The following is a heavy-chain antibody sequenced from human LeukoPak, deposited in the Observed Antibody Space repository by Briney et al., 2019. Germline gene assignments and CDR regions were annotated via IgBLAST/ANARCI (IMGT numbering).Heavy chain of an antibody. CDR2: IYHSGST. CDR3: ARHFSRYSNYASAATSLDY. J-gene: IGHJ4*02. CDR1: GYSISSGYY. Sequence: PSETLSLTCAVSGYSISSGYYWGWIRQPPGKGLEWIGSIYHSGSTYYNPSLKSRVTISVDTSKNQFSLKPSSVTAADTAVYYCARHFSRYSNYASAATSLDYWGQGTLVTVSS. V-gene: IGHV4-38-2*01. D-gene: IGHD4-11*01.